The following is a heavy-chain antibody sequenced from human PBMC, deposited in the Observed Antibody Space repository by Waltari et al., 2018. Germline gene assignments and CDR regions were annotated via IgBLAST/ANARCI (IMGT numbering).Heavy chain of an antibody. J-gene: IGHJ4*02. CDR3: ARRVGIAAAGTMDY. CDR1: GYPISSGYY. CDR2: INHSGST. D-gene: IGHD6-13*01. V-gene: IGHV4-38-2*01. Sequence: QVQLQESGPGLGKPSETLSLTCAVSGYPISSGYYWGWIRQPPGKDLEWIGEINHSGSTNYNPSLKSRVTISVDTSKNQFSLKLSSVTAADTAVYYCARRVGIAAAGTMDYWGQGTLVTVSS.